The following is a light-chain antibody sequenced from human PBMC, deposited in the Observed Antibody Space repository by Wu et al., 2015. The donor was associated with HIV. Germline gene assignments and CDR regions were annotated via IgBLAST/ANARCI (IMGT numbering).Light chain of an antibody. Sequence: EIVLTQSPGTLSLSPGERATLSCRASQSVSGSYLAWYQQKPGQAPRLLIYGASSRATGIPDRFSGSGSGTDFTLTISRLEPEDFAVYYCQQYGSSRYSFGRGDQAGDQT. J-gene: IGKJ2*03. V-gene: IGKV3-20*01. CDR1: QSVSGSY. CDR2: GAS. CDR3: QQYGSSRYS.